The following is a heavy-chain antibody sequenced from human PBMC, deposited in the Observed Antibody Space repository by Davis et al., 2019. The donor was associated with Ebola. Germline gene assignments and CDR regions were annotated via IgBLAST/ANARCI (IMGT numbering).Heavy chain of an antibody. J-gene: IGHJ5*02. CDR2: IYYSGST. Sequence: MPSETLSLTCTVSGGSISSSSYYWGWIRQPPGKGLEWIGSIYYSGSTYYNPSLKSRVTISVDTSKNQFSLKLSSVTAADTAVYYCARDSTDYYDSSGYNWFDPWGQGTLVTVSS. V-gene: IGHV4-39*07. D-gene: IGHD3-22*01. CDR1: GGSISSSSYY. CDR3: ARDSTDYYDSSGYNWFDP.